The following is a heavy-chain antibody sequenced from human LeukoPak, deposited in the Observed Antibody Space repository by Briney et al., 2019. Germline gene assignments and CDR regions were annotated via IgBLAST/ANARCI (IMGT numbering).Heavy chain of an antibody. CDR3: ARDGSGWSGRFDY. CDR1: GDSVSSNSAA. D-gene: IGHD6-19*01. J-gene: IGHJ4*02. V-gene: IGHV6-1*01. Sequence: LSQTLSLTCAISGDSVSSNSAAWNWTRQSPSRGLEWLGRTYYRSKWYNDYATSVKSRITINPETSKNQFSLQLNSVTPEDTAVCYCARDGSGWSGRFDYWGQGTLVTVSS. CDR2: TYYRSKWYN.